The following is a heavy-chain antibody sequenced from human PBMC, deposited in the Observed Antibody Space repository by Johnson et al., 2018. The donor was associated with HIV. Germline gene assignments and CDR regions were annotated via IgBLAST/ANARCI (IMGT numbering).Heavy chain of an antibody. CDR1: GFTFSSYA. D-gene: IGHD1-14*01. CDR3: ARDLNHGDTGGGAFDI. CDR2: ISYDGSKK. Sequence: VQLVESGGGVVQPGRSLRLSCAASGFTFSSYAMYWVRQAPGKGLEWVAVISYDGSKKYHADSVKGRFTFSRDNSKSTLYLQMNSQRAEDTAVYYCARDLNHGDTGGGAFDIWGQGTMVTVSS. V-gene: IGHV3-30*04. J-gene: IGHJ3*02.